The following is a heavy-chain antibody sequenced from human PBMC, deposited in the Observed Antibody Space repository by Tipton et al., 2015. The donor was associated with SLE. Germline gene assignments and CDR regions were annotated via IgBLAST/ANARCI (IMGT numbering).Heavy chain of an antibody. V-gene: IGHV3-9*01. J-gene: IGHJ3*02. D-gene: IGHD1-26*01. Sequence: RSLRLSCAASGFTFDDYAMHWVRQAPGKGLEWVSGISWNSGSIGYADSVKGRFTISRDNAKNSLYLQMNSLRAEDTALYYCARSLVGALGAFDTWGQGTMVTVSS. CDR3: ARSLVGALGAFDT. CDR2: ISWNSGSI. CDR1: GFTFDDYA.